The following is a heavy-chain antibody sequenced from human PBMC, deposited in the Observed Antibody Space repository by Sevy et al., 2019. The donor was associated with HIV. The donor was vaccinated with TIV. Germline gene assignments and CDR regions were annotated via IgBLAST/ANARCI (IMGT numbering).Heavy chain of an antibody. V-gene: IGHV1-69*06. J-gene: IGHJ3*02. CDR3: ARDYAIAASGTQSAFDI. Sequence: ASVKVSCKLSGGSISSYLVTWVRQAPGQGLEWMGGIIPIIGSPNYAQRFQGRLTITADTSTKTAYMDLSSLSSEDTAVYYCARDYAIAASGTQSAFDIWGQGTMVTVSS. CDR1: GGSISSYL. CDR2: IIPIIGSP. D-gene: IGHD6-25*01.